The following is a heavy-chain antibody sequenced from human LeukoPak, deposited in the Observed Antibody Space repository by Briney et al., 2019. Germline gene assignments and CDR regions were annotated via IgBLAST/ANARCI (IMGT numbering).Heavy chain of an antibody. CDR1: GGSFSGYY. Sequence: SETLSLTCAVYGGSFSGYYWSWIRQPPGKGLEWIGEINHSGSTNYNPSLKSRVTISVDTSKNQFSRKLSSVTAADTAVYYCARAQYVLLWFGELSEWFDPWGQGTLVTVSS. CDR2: INHSGST. V-gene: IGHV4-34*01. CDR3: ARAQYVLLWFGELSEWFDP. J-gene: IGHJ5*02. D-gene: IGHD3-10*01.